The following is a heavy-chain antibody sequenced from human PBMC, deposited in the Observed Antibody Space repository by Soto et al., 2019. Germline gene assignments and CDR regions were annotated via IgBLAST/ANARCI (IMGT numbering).Heavy chain of an antibody. J-gene: IGHJ6*02. D-gene: IGHD6-13*01. Sequence: GGSLRLSCAASGFTFSSYVMHWVRQSPGKGLEWVAVIWYDGSNKYYADSVKGRFTISRDNSKNTLYLQMNSLRAEDTAVYYCARDGGSSHRYYYYGMDVWGQGTTVTVSS. CDR2: IWYDGSNK. V-gene: IGHV3-33*01. CDR1: GFTFSSYV. CDR3: ARDGGSSHRYYYYGMDV.